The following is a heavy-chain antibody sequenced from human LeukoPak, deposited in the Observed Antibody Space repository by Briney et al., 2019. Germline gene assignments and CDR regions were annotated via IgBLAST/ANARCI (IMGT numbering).Heavy chain of an antibody. J-gene: IGHJ3*02. CDR3: VRSGTADVEAAFDI. Sequence: PGGCLRLSCAASGFIFTRHTMNWVRQAPGKGLEWISSVSSSSSYIYYADSMKGRFTISRDNAKNSLYLQMNNLRAEDTALYYCVRSGTADVEAAFDIWGQGTPVSVSS. CDR2: VSSSSSYI. CDR1: GFIFTRHT. V-gene: IGHV3-21*01. D-gene: IGHD6-13*01.